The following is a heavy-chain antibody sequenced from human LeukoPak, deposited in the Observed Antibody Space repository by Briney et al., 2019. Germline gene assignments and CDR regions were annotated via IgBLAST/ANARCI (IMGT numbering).Heavy chain of an antibody. J-gene: IGHJ6*03. CDR1: GYTFTSYY. CDR2: IIPIFGTA. V-gene: IGHV1-69*13. D-gene: IGHD3-10*01. Sequence: SVKVSCKASGYTFTSYYMHWVRQAPGQGLEWMGGIIPIFGTANYAQKFQGRVTITADESTSTAYMELSSLRSEDTAVYYCARKVDYYGSGSYPYYYYYMDVWGKGTTVTVSS. CDR3: ARKVDYYGSGSYPYYYYYMDV.